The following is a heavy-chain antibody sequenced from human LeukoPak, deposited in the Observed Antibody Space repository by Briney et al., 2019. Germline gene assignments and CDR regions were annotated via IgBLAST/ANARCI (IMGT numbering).Heavy chain of an antibody. J-gene: IGHJ4*02. V-gene: IGHV3-9*01. D-gene: IGHD5-18*01. Sequence: GRSLRLSCAASGFTFDDYAMHWVRQGPGKGLEWVSGISWNSNSIGYADFVEGRFTISRDNSKNTLYLQMNSLRAEDTAVYYCARDDEKGYTAMVNVVGYWGQGTLVTVSS. CDR2: ISWNSNSI. CDR3: ARDDEKGYTAMVNVVGY. CDR1: GFTFDDYA.